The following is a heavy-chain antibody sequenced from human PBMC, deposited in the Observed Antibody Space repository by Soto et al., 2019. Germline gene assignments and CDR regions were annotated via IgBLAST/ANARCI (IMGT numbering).Heavy chain of an antibody. D-gene: IGHD2-8*01. Sequence: QVQLVQSGAEVKKPGASVKISCKASGYTFTSYYMHWVRQAPGQGLEWMGIINPSGGSTNYAQKIQGRVGITRDTPTSTVYLELNSPRSENTAVYYCARPPCPRCINAVWYPLDYWDRATLVTVPS. CDR2: INPSGGST. J-gene: IGHJ4*02. CDR3: ARPPCPRCINAVWYPLDY. CDR1: GYTFTSYY. V-gene: IGHV1-46*01.